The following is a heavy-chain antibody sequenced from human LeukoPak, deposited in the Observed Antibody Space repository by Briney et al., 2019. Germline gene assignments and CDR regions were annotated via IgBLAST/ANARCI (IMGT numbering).Heavy chain of an antibody. D-gene: IGHD2-21*01. J-gene: IGHJ4*02. CDR3: ARDGGVFQN. V-gene: IGHV3-11*01. CDR2: ISGGGRGI. CDR1: GLTFSDSY. Sequence: GGSLRLSCAASGLTFSDSYMSWVRQAPGKGLEWLSYISGGGRGIYYADSVKGRFTISRDNAKNSLYLQMNSLRDEDTAVYYCARDGGVFQNWGQGTLVTVSS.